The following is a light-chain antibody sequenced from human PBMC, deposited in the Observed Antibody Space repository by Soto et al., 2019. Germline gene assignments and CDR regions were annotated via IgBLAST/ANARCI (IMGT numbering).Light chain of an antibody. CDR3: SSYTSSSTRV. Sequence: QSALTQPASVSGSPAQSITISCTGTSSDVGAYDYVSWYQQHPDKAPKLMIYEVSHRPSGVSNRFYGSKSVNTATLTISGLQAEDEADYYCSSYTSSSTRVFGTGTKLTVL. CDR2: EVS. CDR1: SSDVGAYDY. J-gene: IGLJ1*01. V-gene: IGLV2-14*03.